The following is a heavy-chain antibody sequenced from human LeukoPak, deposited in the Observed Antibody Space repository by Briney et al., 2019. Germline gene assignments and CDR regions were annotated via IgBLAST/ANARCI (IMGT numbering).Heavy chain of an antibody. D-gene: IGHD6-13*01. J-gene: IGHJ4*02. Sequence: SETLSLTCTVSGGSISSSSYYWGWIRQPPGKGLEWIGSIYYSGSTYYNPSLKSRVTISVDTSKNQFSLKLSSVTAADTAVHYCARQTPIAAADYWGQGTLVTVSS. CDR2: IYYSGST. CDR3: ARQTPIAAADY. V-gene: IGHV4-39*01. CDR1: GGSISSSSYY.